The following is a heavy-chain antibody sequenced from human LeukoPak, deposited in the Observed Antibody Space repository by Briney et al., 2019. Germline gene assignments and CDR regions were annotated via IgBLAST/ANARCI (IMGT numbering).Heavy chain of an antibody. Sequence: ASVKVSCMASGYTFTNYYMHWVRQAPGQGLEWMGIINPSGGSTSYAQKFQGRVTMTRDMSTSTVYMELSSLRSEDTAVYYCARASIADRDFDYWGQGTLVTVSS. CDR2: INPSGGST. J-gene: IGHJ4*02. V-gene: IGHV1-46*01. CDR3: ARASIADRDFDY. CDR1: GYTFTNYY. D-gene: IGHD6-13*01.